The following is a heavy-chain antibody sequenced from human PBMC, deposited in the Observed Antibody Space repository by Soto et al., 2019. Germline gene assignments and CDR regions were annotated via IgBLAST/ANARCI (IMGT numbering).Heavy chain of an antibody. CDR3: SGDAPPRSGVYYGMDV. J-gene: IGHJ6*02. CDR2: INPLLRIT. CDR1: GDTFKNYF. Sequence: SVKVSCKASGDTFKNYFINWVRQAPGQGLEWVGGINPLLRITQYAQKFQGRITISADRSTSTTYMELTTLKSEDTAVYYCSGDAPPRSGVYYGMDVWGQGTTVTVS. V-gene: IGHV1-69*10. D-gene: IGHD6-13*01.